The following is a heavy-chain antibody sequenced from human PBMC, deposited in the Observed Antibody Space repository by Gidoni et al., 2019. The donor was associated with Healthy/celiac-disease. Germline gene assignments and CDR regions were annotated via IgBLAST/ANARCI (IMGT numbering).Heavy chain of an antibody. D-gene: IGHD1-26*01. CDR1: GFSLSTSGMR. CDR2: IDWDDDK. J-gene: IGHJ3*02. CDR3: ARSIVGAIGAFDI. V-gene: IGHV2-70*04. Sequence: QVTLKESGPALVKPTQTLTLTCTFSGFSLSTSGMRVSWIRQPPGKALEWLARIDWDDDKFYSTSLKTRLTISKDTSKNQVVLTMTNMDPVDTATYYCARSIVGAIGAFDIWGQGTMVTVSS.